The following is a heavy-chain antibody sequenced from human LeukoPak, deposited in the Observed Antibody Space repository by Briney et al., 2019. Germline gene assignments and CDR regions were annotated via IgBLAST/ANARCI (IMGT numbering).Heavy chain of an antibody. CDR2: FDPEDGET. V-gene: IGHV1-24*01. Sequence: ASVKVSCKVSGYTLTELSMHWVRQAPGKGLEWMGGFDPEDGETIHAQKFQGRVTMTEDTSTDTAYMELSSLRSEDTAVYYCATDISGSWSVYGMDVWGQGTTVTVSS. CDR1: GYTLTELS. D-gene: IGHD6-13*01. CDR3: ATDISGSWSVYGMDV. J-gene: IGHJ6*02.